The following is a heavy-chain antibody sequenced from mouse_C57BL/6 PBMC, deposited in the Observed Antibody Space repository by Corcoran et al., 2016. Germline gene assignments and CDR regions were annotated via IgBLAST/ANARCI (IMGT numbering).Heavy chain of an antibody. CDR2: ICWDDDK. CDR1: GFSLSTSGRG. Sequence: QVTLKESGPGILEPSQTLSLTCSFSGFSLSTSGRGVSWIRQPSGKGLEWLAHICWDDDKYYNPSLKSQLTSSKDTSRNQVFLKITSVDTADTATYYCARNNTAEAIAYWGQGTSVTVSA. D-gene: IGHD3-2*02. CDR3: ARNNTAEAIAY. V-gene: IGHV8-12*01. J-gene: IGHJ3*01.